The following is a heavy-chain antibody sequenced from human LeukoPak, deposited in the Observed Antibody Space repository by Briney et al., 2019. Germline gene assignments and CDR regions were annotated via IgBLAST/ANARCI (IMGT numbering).Heavy chain of an antibody. J-gene: IGHJ4*02. V-gene: IGHV1-24*01. CDR3: ATPAELVVVNAFGY. CDR1: GYTLIELS. Sequence: ASVKVSCKVSGYTLIELSMHWVRQAPGKGLEWMGGFDPEDGETIYAQKFQGRVTMTEDTSTDTAYMELSSLRSEDTAVYYCATPAELVVVNAFGYWGQGTLVTVSS. D-gene: IGHD3-22*01. CDR2: FDPEDGET.